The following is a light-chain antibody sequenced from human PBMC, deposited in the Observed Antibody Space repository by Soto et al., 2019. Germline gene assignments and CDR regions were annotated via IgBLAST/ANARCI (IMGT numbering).Light chain of an antibody. V-gene: IGKV3-20*01. Sequence: LVMTQSPDTLPASPEERATLSCRASQSVSSSYLAWYQQKPGQAPRLLIYGASSRATGIPDRFSGSGSGTDFTLTISSLQPDDFATYYCQQYNSDSVTFGQGTKVDIK. CDR1: QSVSSSY. CDR2: GAS. CDR3: QQYNSDSVT. J-gene: IGKJ1*01.